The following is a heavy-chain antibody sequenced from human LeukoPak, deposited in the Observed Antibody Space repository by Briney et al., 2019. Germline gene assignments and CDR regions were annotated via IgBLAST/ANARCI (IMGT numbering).Heavy chain of an antibody. CDR3: TRGYAGIDY. CDR1: GFTFSSYW. CDR2: IDTDGSST. V-gene: IGHV3-74*01. J-gene: IGHJ4*02. D-gene: IGHD5-12*01. Sequence: GGSLRLSCAASGFTFSSYWMHWVRRAPGKGLVWVSRIDTDGSSTIYADSVKGRFTISRDNAKNTLYLQINSLRAEDTAVYYCTRGYAGIDYWGQGILVTVSS.